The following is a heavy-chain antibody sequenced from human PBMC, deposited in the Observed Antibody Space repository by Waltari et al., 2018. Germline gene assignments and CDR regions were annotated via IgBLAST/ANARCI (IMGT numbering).Heavy chain of an antibody. J-gene: IGHJ4*02. Sequence: QVPPPESGPGLGKPSENLSPPRAGPWFSIRRGYHWGRIRQPPGKGLEWIGSIYHSGSTYYNPSLKSRVTISVDTSKNQFSLKLSSVTAADTAVYYCARVDTAMAIDYWGQGTLVTVSS. CDR1: WFSIRRGYH. D-gene: IGHD5-18*01. CDR2: IYHSGST. CDR3: ARVDTAMAIDY. V-gene: IGHV4-38-2*01.